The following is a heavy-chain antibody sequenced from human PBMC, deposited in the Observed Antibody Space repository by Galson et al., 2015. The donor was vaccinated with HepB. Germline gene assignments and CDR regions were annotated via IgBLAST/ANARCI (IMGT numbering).Heavy chain of an antibody. CDR2: IIPILGIA. Sequence: SVKVSCKASGGTLSSYTISWVRQAPGQGLAWMGRIIPILGIANYAQKFQGRVTITADKSTSTAYMELSSLRSEDTAVYYCARPSIAAASYYYYGMDVWGQGTTVTVSS. D-gene: IGHD6-13*01. CDR3: ARPSIAAASYYYYGMDV. CDR1: GGTLSSYT. J-gene: IGHJ6*02. V-gene: IGHV1-69*02.